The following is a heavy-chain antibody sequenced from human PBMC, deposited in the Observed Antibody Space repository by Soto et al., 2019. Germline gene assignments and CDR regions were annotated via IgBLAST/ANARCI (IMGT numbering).Heavy chain of an antibody. V-gene: IGHV3-7*01. J-gene: IGHJ4*02. Sequence: GGSLRLSCAASGFTFNIYWMTWVRQAPGKGLEWVANIKQDGSEIYYVDSVKGRFTISRDNAKNSLYLQMNSLRAEDTAVYYCARDRYHYDSSGYSTFDYWGQGTLVTVSS. CDR3: ARDRYHYDSSGYSTFDY. CDR2: IKQDGSEI. CDR1: GFTFNIYW. D-gene: IGHD3-22*01.